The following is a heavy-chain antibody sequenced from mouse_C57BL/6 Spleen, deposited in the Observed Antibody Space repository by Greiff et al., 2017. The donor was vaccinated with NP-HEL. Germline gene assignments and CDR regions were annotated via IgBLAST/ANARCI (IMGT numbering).Heavy chain of an antibody. CDR3: ARALGPRNYFDY. CDR2: IYPRSGNT. Sequence: VQLQQSGAELARPGASVKLSCKASGYTFTSYGISWVKQRTGPGLEWIGEIYPRSGNTYYNEKFKGKATLTADKSSSTAYMELRSLTSEDSAVYFCARALGPRNYFDYWGQGTTLTVSS. J-gene: IGHJ2*01. V-gene: IGHV1-81*01. D-gene: IGHD4-1*01. CDR1: GYTFTSYG.